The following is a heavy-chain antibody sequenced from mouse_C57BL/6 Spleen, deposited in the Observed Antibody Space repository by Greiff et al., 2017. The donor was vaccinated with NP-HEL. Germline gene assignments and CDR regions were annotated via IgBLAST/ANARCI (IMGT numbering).Heavy chain of an antibody. Sequence: QVQLKQSGAELVKPGASVKISCKASGYAFSSYWMNWVKQRPGKGLEWIGQIYPGDGDTNYNGKFKGKATLTADKSSSTAYMQLSSLTSEDSAVYFCARSLDSSGYKMDYWGQGTSVTVSS. CDR1: GYAFSSYW. V-gene: IGHV1-80*01. CDR2: IYPGDGDT. J-gene: IGHJ4*01. D-gene: IGHD3-2*02. CDR3: ARSLDSSGYKMDY.